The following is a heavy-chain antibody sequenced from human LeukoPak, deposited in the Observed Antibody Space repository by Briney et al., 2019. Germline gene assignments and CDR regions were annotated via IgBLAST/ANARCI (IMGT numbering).Heavy chain of an antibody. Sequence: SETLSLTCTVSGYSISSGYYWGWIRQPPGKGLEWIGSIYHSGSTYYNPSLKSRVTISVDTSKNQFSLKLSSVTAADTAVYYCARGRRVRGIKEGNFDYWGQGTLVTVSS. J-gene: IGHJ4*02. D-gene: IGHD3-10*01. V-gene: IGHV4-38-2*02. CDR2: IYHSGST. CDR3: ARGRRVRGIKEGNFDY. CDR1: GYSISSGYY.